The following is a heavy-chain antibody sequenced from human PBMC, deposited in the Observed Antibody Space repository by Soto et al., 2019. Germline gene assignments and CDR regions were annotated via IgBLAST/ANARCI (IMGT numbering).Heavy chain of an antibody. Sequence: QVQLVQSGAEVKKPGASVKVSCKASGYTFTSYYMHWVRQAPGQGLEWMGIINPSGGSTSYAQKFQGRVTMTRDTSTSTVYMELSSLRSEDTAVYYCARGGWFGERIYYYYGMDFWGQGTTVTVSS. CDR1: GYTFTSYY. J-gene: IGHJ6*02. CDR3: ARGGWFGERIYYYYGMDF. CDR2: INPSGGST. D-gene: IGHD3-10*01. V-gene: IGHV1-46*01.